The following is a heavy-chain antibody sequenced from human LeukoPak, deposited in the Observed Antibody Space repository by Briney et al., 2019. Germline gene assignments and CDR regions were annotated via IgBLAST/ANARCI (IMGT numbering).Heavy chain of an antibody. CDR2: IIPIFGTA. D-gene: IGHD3-22*01. Sequence: VASVNVSFKASGGTFSIYAISWVRQAPGQGLEWMGGIIPIFGTANYAQKFQGRVTITADESTSTAYMELSSLRSEDTAVYYCARDYGYYDSSYGYFDYWGQGTLVTVSS. CDR3: ARDYGYYDSSYGYFDY. J-gene: IGHJ4*02. CDR1: GGTFSIYA. V-gene: IGHV1-69*13.